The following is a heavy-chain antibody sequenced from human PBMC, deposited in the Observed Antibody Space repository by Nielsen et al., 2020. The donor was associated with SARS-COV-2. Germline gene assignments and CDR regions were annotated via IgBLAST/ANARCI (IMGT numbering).Heavy chain of an antibody. CDR2: IYTSGST. Sequence: SETLSLTCTVSGGSISSYYWSWIRQPAGKGLEWIGRIYTSGSTNYNPSLKSRVTMSVDTSKNQFSLKLSSVTAADTAVYYCASLSSSWSEDAFDIWGQGTMVTVSS. V-gene: IGHV4-4*07. CDR1: GGSISSYY. D-gene: IGHD6-13*01. J-gene: IGHJ3*02. CDR3: ASLSSSWSEDAFDI.